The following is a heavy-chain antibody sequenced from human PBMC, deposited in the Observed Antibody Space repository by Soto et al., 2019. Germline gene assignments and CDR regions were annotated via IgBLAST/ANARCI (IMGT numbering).Heavy chain of an antibody. CDR3: ARDGSGSSFDY. Sequence: SETLSLTCTVSGGSISSYYWSWIRQPPGKGLEWIGYIYYSGSTNYNPSLKSRVTISVDTSKNQFSLKLSSVTAADTAVYYCARDGSGSSFDYWGQGTLVTVSS. D-gene: IGHD1-26*01. CDR1: GGSISSYY. CDR2: IYYSGST. V-gene: IGHV4-59*01. J-gene: IGHJ4*02.